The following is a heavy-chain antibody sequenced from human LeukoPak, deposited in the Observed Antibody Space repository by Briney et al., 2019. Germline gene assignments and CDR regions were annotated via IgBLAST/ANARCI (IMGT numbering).Heavy chain of an antibody. D-gene: IGHD3-22*01. Sequence: PGGSLRLPCAASGFTFSDYYMSWIRQAPGKGLEWVSYISSSTTTIYYADSVKGRFTISRDNAKNSLYLQMHSLRAEDTAVYYCARARYYYDSNTYRQGPLFDYWGQGTLVTVSS. J-gene: IGHJ4*02. CDR3: ARARYYYDSNTYRQGPLFDY. CDR2: ISSSTTTI. CDR1: GFTFSDYY. V-gene: IGHV3-11*01.